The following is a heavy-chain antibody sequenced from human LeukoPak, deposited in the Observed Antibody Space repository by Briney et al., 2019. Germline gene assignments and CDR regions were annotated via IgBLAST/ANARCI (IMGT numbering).Heavy chain of an antibody. J-gene: IGHJ6*03. V-gene: IGHV3-7*01. Sequence: GGSLRLSCAASGFTFSSYWMSWVRQAPGKGLEWVANIKQDGSEINYVDSVKGRFTISRDNTKNSLYLQIKSLRAEDTAVYYCARGSYDFWSEDYYYYMDVWGKGTTVTVSS. CDR2: IKQDGSEI. CDR3: ARGSYDFWSEDYYYYMDV. CDR1: GFTFSSYW. D-gene: IGHD3-3*01.